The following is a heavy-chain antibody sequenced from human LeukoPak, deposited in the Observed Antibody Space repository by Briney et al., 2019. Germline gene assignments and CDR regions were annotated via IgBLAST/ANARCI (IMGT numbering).Heavy chain of an antibody. CDR3: ARAGIWDYYDTSGYHNGAFDI. CDR1: GYTFTGYY. CDR2: INPNSGGT. D-gene: IGHD3-22*01. J-gene: IGHJ3*02. Sequence: GASVKVSCKASGYTFTGYYMHWVRQAPGQGLEWMGWINPNSGGTNYAQDFQGRFTMTRDTSISTAYMELSRLRSDDTAVYYCARAGIWDYYDTSGYHNGAFDIWGQGTMITVSS. V-gene: IGHV1-2*02.